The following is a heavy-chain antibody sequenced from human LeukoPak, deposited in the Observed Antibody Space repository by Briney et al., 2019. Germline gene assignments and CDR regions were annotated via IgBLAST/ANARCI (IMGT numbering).Heavy chain of an antibody. CDR1: GYSISSVYY. V-gene: IGHV4-38-2*01. J-gene: IGHJ4*02. CDR2: IYHSGNT. Sequence: KPSETLSLTCDVSGYSISSVYYWGWMRRPPVEWLEWIGGIYHSGNTDYNLPLEIRVTILVATSKNQFSLKLSSVTDADTAVYYCARRGSSWPNFDYWGQGTLVTVSS. D-gene: IGHD6-13*01. CDR3: ARRGSSWPNFDY.